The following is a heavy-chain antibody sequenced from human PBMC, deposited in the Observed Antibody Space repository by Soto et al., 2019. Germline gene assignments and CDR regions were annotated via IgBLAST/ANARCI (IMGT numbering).Heavy chain of an antibody. J-gene: IGHJ3*02. CDR1: GYTFTSYA. Sequence: ASVKVSCKASGYTFTSYAMHWVRQAPGQRLEWMGWINAGNGNTKYSQKFQGRVTITRDTSASTAYMELSSLRSEDTAVYYCARDQGIAAAGTVSAFDIWGQGTMVTVS. D-gene: IGHD6-13*01. V-gene: IGHV1-3*01. CDR3: ARDQGIAAAGTVSAFDI. CDR2: INAGNGNT.